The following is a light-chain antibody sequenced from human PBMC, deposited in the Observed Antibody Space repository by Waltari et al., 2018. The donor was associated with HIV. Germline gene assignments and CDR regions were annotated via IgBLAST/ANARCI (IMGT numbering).Light chain of an antibody. CDR2: DVT. CDR3: CSFAGGYTVV. Sequence: QSALTQPRSVSGSPGQSATISCTGTSSDGGGYNYVSWYQQHPGKAPKVIIYDVTKRPSGVPDRFSGSKSGNTASLTISGLQAEDEADYYCCSFAGGYTVVFGGGTNLTVL. V-gene: IGLV2-11*01. J-gene: IGLJ3*02. CDR1: SSDGGGYNY.